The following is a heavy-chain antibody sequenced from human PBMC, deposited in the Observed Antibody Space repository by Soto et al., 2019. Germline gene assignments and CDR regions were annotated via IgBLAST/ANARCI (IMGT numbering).Heavy chain of an antibody. CDR3: AKEGGYYGSGSYSVGENYYGMDV. CDR2: ISYDGSNK. CDR1: GFTFSSYG. V-gene: IGHV3-30*18. Sequence: QVQLVESGGGVVQPGRSLRLSCAASGFTFSSYGMHWVRQAPGKGLEWVAVISYDGSNKYYADSVKGRFTISRDNSKNTVYLQMNSLRAGDTAVYYCAKEGGYYGSGSYSVGENYYGMDVWGQGTTVTVSS. J-gene: IGHJ6*02. D-gene: IGHD3-10*01.